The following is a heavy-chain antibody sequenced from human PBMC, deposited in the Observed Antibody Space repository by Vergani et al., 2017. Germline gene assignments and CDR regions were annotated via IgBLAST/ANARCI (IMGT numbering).Heavy chain of an antibody. J-gene: IGHJ4*02. D-gene: IGHD3-22*01. CDR2: ISSSSSYI. CDR1: GFTLSSYH. V-gene: IGHV3-21*01. Sequence: EVQVVESGGGLVKPGGSLRLSCAASGFTLSSYHMNWVRQAPGKGLEWVSSISSSSSYIYYADSVKGRFTISRDNAKNSLYLQLNSLRAEDTAVYYCARGWLPFDYWGQGTLVTVSS. CDR3: ARGWLPFDY.